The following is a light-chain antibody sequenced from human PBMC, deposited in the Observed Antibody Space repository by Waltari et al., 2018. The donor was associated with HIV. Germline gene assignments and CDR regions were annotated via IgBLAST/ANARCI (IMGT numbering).Light chain of an antibody. CDR3: MQGTHWPVT. Sequence: DVVLTQSPLSLPVTLGQPASISCRSNQSLVYSARNTYLNWFHQRPVQPPRRLIYKVSNRDSGVPDRFSGSGSGTDFTLKISRVEAEDVGVYYCMQGTHWPVTFGQGTYLEIK. CDR2: KVS. CDR1: QSLVYSARNTY. V-gene: IGKV2-30*01. J-gene: IGKJ2*01.